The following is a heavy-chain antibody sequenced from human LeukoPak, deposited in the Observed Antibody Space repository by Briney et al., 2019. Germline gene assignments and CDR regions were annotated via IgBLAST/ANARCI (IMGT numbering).Heavy chain of an antibody. J-gene: IGHJ4*02. CDR3: AKAEGSGNQAFDY. D-gene: IGHD3-10*01. CDR1: GFTFSSYA. Sequence: GGSLRLSCAASGFTFSSYAMHWVRQAPGKGLEWVAVISYDGSNKYYADSVKGRFTISRDNSKNTLYPQMNSLRAEDTAVYYCAKAEGSGNQAFDYWGQGNLVTVSS. CDR2: ISYDGSNK. V-gene: IGHV3-30-3*01.